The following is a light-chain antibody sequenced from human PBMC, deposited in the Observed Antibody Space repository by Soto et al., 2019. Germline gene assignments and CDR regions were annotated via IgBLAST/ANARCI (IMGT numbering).Light chain of an antibody. CDR3: LSYAGGSTLI. CDR2: EVT. Sequence: QSALTQPASVSASPGQSITISCTGTSSDVGAYNLVSWYQQHPGKAPRPMIFEVTTRPSGISNRFSGSKSGNTASLTISGLQAEDEADYYCLSYAGGSTLIFGGGTKLTVL. J-gene: IGLJ2*01. V-gene: IGLV2-23*02. CDR1: SSDVGAYNL.